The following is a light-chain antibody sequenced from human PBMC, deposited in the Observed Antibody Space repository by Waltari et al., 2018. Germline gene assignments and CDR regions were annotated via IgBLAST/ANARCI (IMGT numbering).Light chain of an antibody. CDR1: QSVRVT. CDR3: QHYVRLPVT. CDR2: AAS. V-gene: IGKV3-20*01. Sequence: EIVLTQSPGTLSLSPGERATLSCRASQSVRVTLAWYQQKPGQPPRLLIYAASIRATGIPDRFSGSGSGRDFSVTISRREPEDVAVYYCQHYVRLPVTFGQGTKVEIK. J-gene: IGKJ1*01.